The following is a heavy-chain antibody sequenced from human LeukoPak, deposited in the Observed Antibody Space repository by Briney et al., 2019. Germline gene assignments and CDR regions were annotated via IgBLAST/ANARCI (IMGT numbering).Heavy chain of an antibody. CDR3: AKDRAGGYGSGSYRAYYAMDV. Sequence: PGGSLRFSCAASGFTFSSYAMSWVRQAPGKGLEWVSAISGSGGSTYYADSVKGRFTISRDNSKNTLYLQMNSLRAEDTAVYYCAKDRAGGYGSGSYRAYYAMDVWGQGTTVTVSS. CDR2: ISGSGGST. CDR1: GFTFSSYA. J-gene: IGHJ6*02. V-gene: IGHV3-23*01. D-gene: IGHD3-10*01.